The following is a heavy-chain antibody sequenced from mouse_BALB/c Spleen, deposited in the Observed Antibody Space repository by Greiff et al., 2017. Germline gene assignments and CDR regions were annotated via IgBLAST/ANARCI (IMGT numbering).Heavy chain of an antibody. Sequence: EVKLEESGPGLVKPSQSLSLTCTVTGYSITSDYAWNWIRQFPGNKLEWMGYISYSGSTSYNPSLKSRISITRDTSKNQFFLQLNSVTTEDTATYYCARYINYYFDYWGQGTTLTVSS. CDR1: GYSITSDYA. J-gene: IGHJ2*01. CDR2: ISYSGST. D-gene: IGHD1-3*01. V-gene: IGHV3-2*02. CDR3: ARYINYYFDY.